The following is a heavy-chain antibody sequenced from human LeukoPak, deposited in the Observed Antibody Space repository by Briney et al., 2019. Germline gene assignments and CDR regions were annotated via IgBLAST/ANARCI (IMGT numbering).Heavy chain of an antibody. Sequence: GGSLRLSCTASGFTFGDYAMSWVRQAPGKGLEWVGFIRSKAYGGTTEYAGSVKGRFTISRDDSKSIAYLQMNSLKTEDTAVYYCTSRAERDIVVVPAAWGQGTLVTVSS. CDR1: GFTFGDYA. J-gene: IGHJ5*02. CDR3: TSRAERDIVVVPAA. CDR2: IRSKAYGGTT. V-gene: IGHV3-49*04. D-gene: IGHD2-2*01.